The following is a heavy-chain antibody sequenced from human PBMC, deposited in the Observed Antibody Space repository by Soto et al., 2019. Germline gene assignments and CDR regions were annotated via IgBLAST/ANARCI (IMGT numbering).Heavy chain of an antibody. CDR2: IYFLGKT. V-gene: IGHV4-34*01. Sequence: SETLSLTCAVYGGSFSGYYWTWIRQPPGTGLEWIGSIYFLGKTYYNPSLKSRVTISVDTSKNQFSLNLRSVTAADTAVYYCARNSNTAMVTIDWGQGTLVTVSS. D-gene: IGHD5-18*01. J-gene: IGHJ4*02. CDR1: GGSFSGYY. CDR3: ARNSNTAMVTID.